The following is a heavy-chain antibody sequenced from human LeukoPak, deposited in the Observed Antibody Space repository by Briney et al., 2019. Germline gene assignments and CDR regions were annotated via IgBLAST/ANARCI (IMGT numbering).Heavy chain of an antibody. CDR3: ARSYSSSWYQTAYYYYGMDV. V-gene: IGHV1-18*01. Sequence: ASVKVSCKASGYTFTSYGISWVRQAPGQGLEWMGWISAYNSNTNYAQKLQGRVTMTTDTSTSTAYMELRSLRSDDTAVYYCARSYSSSWYQTAYYYYGMDVWGQGTTVTVSS. J-gene: IGHJ6*02. CDR1: GYTFTSYG. D-gene: IGHD6-13*01. CDR2: ISAYNSNT.